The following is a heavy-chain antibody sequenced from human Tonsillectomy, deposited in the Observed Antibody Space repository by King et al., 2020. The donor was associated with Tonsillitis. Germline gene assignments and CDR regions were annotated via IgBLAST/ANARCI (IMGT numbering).Heavy chain of an antibody. Sequence: VQLVESGGGLVQPGGSLRLSCAASGFVFSDYEMNWVRQAPGKGLEWVSYISFSGGATFCADSVQGRFSLSRENAKNSLYLQMDSLRGEDTAVYYCARDFLTSYPSASFDSWGQGTVVTVSS. CDR2: ISFSGGAT. CDR3: ARDFLTSYPSASFDS. CDR1: GFVFSDYE. V-gene: IGHV3-48*03. J-gene: IGHJ4*02. D-gene: IGHD2-2*01.